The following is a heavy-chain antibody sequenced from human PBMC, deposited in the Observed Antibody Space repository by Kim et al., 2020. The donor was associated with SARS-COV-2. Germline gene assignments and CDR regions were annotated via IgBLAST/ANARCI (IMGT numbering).Heavy chain of an antibody. CDR3: ATYGSGWYEAFDI. J-gene: IGHJ3*02. V-gene: IGHV3-9*01. Sequence: YADSVKGRFTISRDNANNSLYLQMNSLRAQDTAVYYCATYGSGWYEAFDIWGQGTMVTVSS. D-gene: IGHD6-19*01.